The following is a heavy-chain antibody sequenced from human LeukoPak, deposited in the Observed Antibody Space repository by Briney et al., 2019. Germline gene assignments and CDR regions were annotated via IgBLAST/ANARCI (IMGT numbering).Heavy chain of an antibody. CDR1: GFTFSSYG. J-gene: IGHJ4*02. V-gene: IGHV3-23*01. Sequence: GGSLRLSCAASGFTFSSYGMSWVRQAPGKGLEWVSAISGSGGTTYYADSVKGRFTISRDNSNNTLYLQMNSLSAEDTAVYYCAKASRRHCGSSSCYTLDYWGQGTLVTVSS. CDR2: ISGSGGTT. CDR3: AKASRRHCGSSSCYTLDY. D-gene: IGHD2-2*02.